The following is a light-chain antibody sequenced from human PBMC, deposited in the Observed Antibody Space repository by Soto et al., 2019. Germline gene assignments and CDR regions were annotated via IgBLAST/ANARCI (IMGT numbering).Light chain of an antibody. CDR2: GAS. CDR3: QQYGSSPVT. V-gene: IGKV3-20*01. J-gene: IGKJ1*01. Sequence: EMVLTQAPGTLSLSPGERATLSCRASQSVSSSYLAWYQQNPGQAPRLLIYGASSRATGIPDRFSGSGSGTDFTFTISRLEPEDFAVYYCQQYGSSPVTFGQGTKVEIK. CDR1: QSVSSSY.